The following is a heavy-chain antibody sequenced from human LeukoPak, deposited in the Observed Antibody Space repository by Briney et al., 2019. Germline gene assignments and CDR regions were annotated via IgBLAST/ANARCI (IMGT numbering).Heavy chain of an antibody. D-gene: IGHD2-2*01. J-gene: IGHJ4*02. CDR1: GGTFSSYA. Sequence: SVKVSCKASGGTFSSYAISWVRQAPGQGLEWMGGIIPIFGTANYAQKFQGRVTITADESTSTAYMELSSLRSEDTAVYYCARGLRDFPAFDSWGQGTLVTVSS. CDR3: ARGLRDFPAFDS. CDR2: IIPIFGTA. V-gene: IGHV1-69*01.